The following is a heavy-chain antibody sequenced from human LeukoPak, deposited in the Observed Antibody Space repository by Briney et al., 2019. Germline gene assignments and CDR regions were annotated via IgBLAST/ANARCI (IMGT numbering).Heavy chain of an antibody. CDR1: GVSISNSIYY. V-gene: IGHV4-39*01. D-gene: IGHD2-2*01. CDR2: IYYSGST. J-gene: IGHJ4*02. CDR3: ARHGPAAHQTHTFDY. Sequence: SETLSLTCTVSGVSISNSIYYWGWIRQPPGKGLEWIGSIYYSGSTYYNPSLKSRVTISVDTSKNQFSLKLSSVTAADTAVYYCARHGPAAHQTHTFDYWGQGTLVTVSS.